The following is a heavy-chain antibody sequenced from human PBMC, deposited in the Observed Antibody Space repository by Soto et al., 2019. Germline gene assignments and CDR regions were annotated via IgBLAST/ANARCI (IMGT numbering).Heavy chain of an antibody. CDR2: IWYDGSNK. CDR1: GFTFSSYG. V-gene: IGHV3-33*01. CDR3: ARDFAHSSGWTDAFDI. J-gene: IGHJ3*02. D-gene: IGHD6-19*01. Sequence: QVQLVESGGGVVQPGRSLRLSCAASGFTFSSYGMHWVRQAPGKGLEWVAVIWYDGSNKYYADSVKGRFTISRDNSKNTLYLQMKRLTPEDTAVYYCARDFAHSSGWTDAFDIWGQGTMVTVSS.